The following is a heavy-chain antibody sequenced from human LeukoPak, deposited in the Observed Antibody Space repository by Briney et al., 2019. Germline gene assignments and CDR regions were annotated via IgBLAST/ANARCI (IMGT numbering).Heavy chain of an antibody. CDR2: ISSSSSYI. CDR1: GFTFSSYS. Sequence: PGGSLRLSCAASGFTFSSYSMNWVRQAPGKGLEWVSSISSSSSYIYYADSVKGRFTISRDNAKNSLYLQMNSLRAEDTAVYYCARDPVSHRGVWGSYRTGDYWGQGTLVTVSS. D-gene: IGHD3-16*02. V-gene: IGHV3-21*01. J-gene: IGHJ4*02. CDR3: ARDPVSHRGVWGSYRTGDY.